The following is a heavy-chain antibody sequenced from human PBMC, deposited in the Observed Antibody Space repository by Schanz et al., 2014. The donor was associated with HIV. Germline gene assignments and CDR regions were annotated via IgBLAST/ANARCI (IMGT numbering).Heavy chain of an antibody. J-gene: IGHJ6*02. CDR2: ISYDGSNK. Sequence: QVQLVESGGGVVQPGRSLRLSCAASGFTFSSYAMHWVRQAPGKGLEWVAVISYDGSNKYYADSVKGRFTISRDNSKNTLYLQINSLRADDTAVYYCARDVSYDSSGYYSDYYYGMDVWGQGTTATVSS. CDR1: GFTFSSYA. CDR3: ARDVSYDSSGYYSDYYYGMDV. V-gene: IGHV3-30-3*01. D-gene: IGHD3-22*01.